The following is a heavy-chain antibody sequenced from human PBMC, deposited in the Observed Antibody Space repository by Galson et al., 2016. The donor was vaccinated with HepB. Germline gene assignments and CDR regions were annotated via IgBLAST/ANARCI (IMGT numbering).Heavy chain of an antibody. CDR2: ISAGDSVM. CDR3: AGASLLRFGKNGMDV. D-gene: IGHD3-10*01. J-gene: IGHJ6*02. V-gene: IGHV3-48*03. CDR1: GFSFSTYE. Sequence: SLRLSCAATGFSFSTYEMNWVRQAPGKGLEWISFISAGDSVMHYADSVRGRFTISRDNAENSLFLQMNSLRVEDTAVYYCAGASLLRFGKNGMDVWGQGTPVTVSS.